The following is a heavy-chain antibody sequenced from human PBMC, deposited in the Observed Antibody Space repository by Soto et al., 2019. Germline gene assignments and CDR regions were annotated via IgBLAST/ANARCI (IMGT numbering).Heavy chain of an antibody. J-gene: IGHJ4*02. D-gene: IGHD3-9*01. CDR1: GFTFSSYA. CDR2: ISSNGGST. V-gene: IGHV3-64*01. CDR3: ARGPFFWVVGILTGYSDY. Sequence: LRLSCAASGFTFSSYAMHWVRQAPGKGLEYVSAISSNGGSTYYANSVKGRFTISRDNSKNTLYLQMGSLRAEDMAVYYCARGPFFWVVGILTGYSDYWGQGTLVTVPQ.